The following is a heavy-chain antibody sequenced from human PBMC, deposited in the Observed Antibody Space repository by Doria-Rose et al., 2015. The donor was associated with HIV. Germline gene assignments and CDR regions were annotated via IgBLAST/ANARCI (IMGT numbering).Heavy chain of an antibody. J-gene: IGHJ4*02. CDR3: ARIKSSRWYHKYYFDF. CDR2: IFSDDER. CDR1: GVSLSSPGMG. V-gene: IGHV2-26*01. Sequence: QVTLKESGPVLVKPTETLTLTCTVSGVSLSSPGMGVSWIRQPPGKALEWLGNIFSDDERSYKTSLKSRPTISRGTSKSQVVLTMTDMDPVDTATYYCARIKSSRWYHKYYFDFWGQGTLVIVSA. D-gene: IGHD6-13*01.